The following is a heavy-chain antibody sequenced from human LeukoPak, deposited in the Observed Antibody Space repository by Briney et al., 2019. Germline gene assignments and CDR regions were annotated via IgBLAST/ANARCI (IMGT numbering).Heavy chain of an antibody. CDR2: IIPIFGTA. CDR1: GGTFSSYA. V-gene: IGHV1-69*05. Sequence: GSSVKVSCKASGGTFSSYAISWVRQAPGQGLEWMGGIIPIFGTANYAQKFQGRVTITTDESTSTAYMELSSLRSEDTAVYYCASATVTTLGYYYYYMDVWGKGTTVTVSS. D-gene: IGHD4-11*01. CDR3: ASATVTTLGYYYYYMDV. J-gene: IGHJ6*03.